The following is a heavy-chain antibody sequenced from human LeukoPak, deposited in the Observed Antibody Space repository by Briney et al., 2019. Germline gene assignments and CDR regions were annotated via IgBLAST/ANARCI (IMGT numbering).Heavy chain of an antibody. V-gene: IGHV3-72*01. CDR3: AGDLIGYYYGMDV. CDR2: SGNRAKRYTT. Sequence: GGSLRLSCAASGFTFSDHFMDWVRQAPGKGLEWVGRSGNRAKRYTTEYAASVEGRFTISRDHSKNSLYLQMNSLKTEDTAVYYCAGDLIGYYYGMDVWGQGTAVTASS. CDR1: GFTFSDHF. D-gene: IGHD3-16*01. J-gene: IGHJ6*02.